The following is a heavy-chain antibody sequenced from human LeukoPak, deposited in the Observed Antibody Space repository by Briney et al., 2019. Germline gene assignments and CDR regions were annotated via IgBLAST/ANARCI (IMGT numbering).Heavy chain of an antibody. Sequence: PGGPLRLSCAASGFTFSSYSMNWVRQAPGKGLEWVSFISSSSSYIYYADSVKGRFTISRDNAKNSLYLQMNSLRAEDTAVYYCARYYYDSSGYYFFFDYWGQGTLVTVSS. CDR3: ARYYYDSSGYYFFFDY. CDR2: ISSSSSYI. D-gene: IGHD3-22*01. CDR1: GFTFSSYS. V-gene: IGHV3-21*01. J-gene: IGHJ4*02.